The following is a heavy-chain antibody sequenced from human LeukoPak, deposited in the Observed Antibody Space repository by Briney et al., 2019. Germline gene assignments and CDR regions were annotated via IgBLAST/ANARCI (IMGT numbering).Heavy chain of an antibody. CDR3: ASWGYYDSSGNLDY. J-gene: IGHJ4*02. CDR1: GGTFSSYA. CDR2: IIPILGIA. D-gene: IGHD3-22*01. Sequence: GASVKVSCKASGGTFSSYAISWVRQAPGQGLEWMGRIIPILGIANYAQKFQGRVTITADKSTSTAYIELSSLRSEDTAVYYCASWGYYDSSGNLDYWGQGTLVTVSS. V-gene: IGHV1-69*04.